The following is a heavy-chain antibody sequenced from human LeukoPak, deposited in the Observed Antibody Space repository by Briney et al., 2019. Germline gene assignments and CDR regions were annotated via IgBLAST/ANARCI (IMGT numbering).Heavy chain of an antibody. CDR2: ISYDGSNK. CDR3: AKVRSPGYSYVADN. D-gene: IGHD5-18*01. V-gene: IGHV3-30*18. J-gene: IGHJ4*02. Sequence: PGGSLRLSCAASGFIFSSYGMHWVRQAPGKGLEWVAFISYDGSNKYYADSVKGRFTISRENSKNTLFLQMNSLRVEDTAVYYCAKVRSPGYSYVADNWGQGTLVTVSS. CDR1: GFIFSSYG.